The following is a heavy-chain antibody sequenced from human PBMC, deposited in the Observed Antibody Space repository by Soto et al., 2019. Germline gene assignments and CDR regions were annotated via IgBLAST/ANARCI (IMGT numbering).Heavy chain of an antibody. CDR2: TYYRSKWYN. Sequence: PSQTLSLTCAISGDSVSSNSAAWNWIRQSPSRGLEWLGRTYYRSKWYNDYAVSVKSRITINPDTSKNQFSLKLSSVTAADTAVYYCARQEYSSSSGEGWFDPWGQGTLVTVSS. V-gene: IGHV6-1*01. J-gene: IGHJ5*02. D-gene: IGHD6-6*01. CDR1: GDSVSSNSAA. CDR3: ARQEYSSSSGEGWFDP.